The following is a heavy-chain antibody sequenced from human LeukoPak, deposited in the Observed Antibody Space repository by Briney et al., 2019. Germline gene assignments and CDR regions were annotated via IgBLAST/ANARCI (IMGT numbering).Heavy chain of an antibody. D-gene: IGHD2-8*01. CDR3: ATDWAGMVAFDI. V-gene: IGHV1-24*01. Sequence: ASVKDSCKVSGYTLTELSMHWVRQAPGKGLEWMGGFDPGDGETIYAQKFQGRVTMTEDTSTDTAYMELSSLRSEDTAVYYCATDWAGMVAFDIWGQGTMVTVSS. J-gene: IGHJ3*02. CDR2: FDPGDGET. CDR1: GYTLTELS.